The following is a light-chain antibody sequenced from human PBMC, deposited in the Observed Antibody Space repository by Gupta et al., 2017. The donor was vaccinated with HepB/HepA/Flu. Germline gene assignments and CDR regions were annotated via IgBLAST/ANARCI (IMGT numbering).Light chain of an antibody. V-gene: IGKV2-30*01. CDR3: MQTTPWHPLGI. CDR2: RIS. Sequence: DFVLTQSPFSLSVTLGQPASISCRSSQSLVYFDGNTYFNWFHQRPGQAPRRLIYRISNRDSGGRDMCSGSGDGTDHKLNISRGEAEDVGVYYCMQTTPWHPLGIFGPGTKLEI. J-gene: IGKJ2*02. CDR1: QSLVYFDGNTY.